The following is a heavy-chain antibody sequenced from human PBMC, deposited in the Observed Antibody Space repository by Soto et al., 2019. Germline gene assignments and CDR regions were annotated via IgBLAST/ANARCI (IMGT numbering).Heavy chain of an antibody. CDR2: IYYSGST. V-gene: IGHV4-59*01. J-gene: IGHJ4*02. CDR1: GGSISSYY. D-gene: IGHD6-13*01. CDR3: ARESEQQLFDY. Sequence: PSETLSLTCTVSGGSISSYYWSWIRQPPGKGLEWIGYIYYSGSTNYNPSLKSRVTISVDTSKNQFSLKLSSVTAADTAVYYCARESEQQLFDYWGQGTLVTVSS.